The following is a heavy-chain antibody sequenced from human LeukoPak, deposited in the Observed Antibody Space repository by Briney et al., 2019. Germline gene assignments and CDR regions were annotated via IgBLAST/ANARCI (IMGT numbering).Heavy chain of an antibody. D-gene: IGHD3-16*01. CDR3: ARDLAITVDY. Sequence: GGSLRLSCAASGFTFSSYSMNWVRQAPGKGLEWVSVIYSGGSTYYADSVKGRFTISRDNSKNTLYLQMNSLGAEDTAVYYCARDLAITVDYWGQGTLVTVSS. CDR1: GFTFSSYS. CDR2: IYSGGST. J-gene: IGHJ4*02. V-gene: IGHV3-66*01.